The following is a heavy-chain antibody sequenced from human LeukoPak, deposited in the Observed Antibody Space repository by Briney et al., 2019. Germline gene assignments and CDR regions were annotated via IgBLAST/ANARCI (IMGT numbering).Heavy chain of an antibody. J-gene: IGHJ4*02. Sequence: GGSLRLSCAASGFTFSSYAMHWVRQAPGKGLEYVSAISSNGGSTYYANSVKGRFTISRDNSKNTLYLQMGSLRAEDMAVYYCARVRDDYGDYLGDYWGRGTLVTVSS. CDR3: ARVRDDYGDYLGDY. CDR1: GFTFSSYA. CDR2: ISSNGGST. V-gene: IGHV3-64*01. D-gene: IGHD4-17*01.